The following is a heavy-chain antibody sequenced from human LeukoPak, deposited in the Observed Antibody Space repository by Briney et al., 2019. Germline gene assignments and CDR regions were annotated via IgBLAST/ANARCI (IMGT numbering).Heavy chain of an antibody. J-gene: IGHJ6*03. CDR1: GYTFTSYY. V-gene: IGHV1-46*01. Sequence: ASVKVSCKASGYTFTSYYMHWVRQTPGQGLEWMEIINPSGGSTSYAQKFQGRVTMTRDTSTSTVYMELSSLRSEDTAVYYCARANYCESSGRGSYYYYYMDVWGKATTVTVSS. CDR3: ARANYCESSGRGSYYYYYMDV. D-gene: IGHD3-22*01. CDR2: INPSGGST.